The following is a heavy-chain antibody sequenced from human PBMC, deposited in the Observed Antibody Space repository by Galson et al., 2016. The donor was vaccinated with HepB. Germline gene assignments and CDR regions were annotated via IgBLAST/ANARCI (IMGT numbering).Heavy chain of an antibody. V-gene: IGHV3-7*03. D-gene: IGHD3-10*01. Sequence: SLRLSCAASGFTFRTYWMHWVRQSPGMGLVWVANIKQDGNEKYYVDSVKGRFTISRDNAKNSMYLQMNSLRAEDTAVYYCARKGGIYSPWGYWGQGTLVTVSS. CDR2: IKQDGNEK. J-gene: IGHJ4*02. CDR3: ARKGGIYSPWGY. CDR1: GFTFRTYW.